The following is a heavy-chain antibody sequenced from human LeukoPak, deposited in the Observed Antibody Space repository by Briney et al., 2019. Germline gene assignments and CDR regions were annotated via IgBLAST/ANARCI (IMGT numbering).Heavy chain of an antibody. V-gene: IGHV1-2*02. CDR2: INPNSGGT. J-gene: IGHJ6*03. CDR1: GYTFTGYY. CDR3: ARADHYYYYMDV. Sequence: ASVKVSCKASGYTFTGYYMHWVRQAPRQGLEWMGWINPNSGGTNYAQKFQGRVTMTRDTSISTAYMELSRLRSDDTAVYYCARADHYYYYMDVWGKGTTVTVSS.